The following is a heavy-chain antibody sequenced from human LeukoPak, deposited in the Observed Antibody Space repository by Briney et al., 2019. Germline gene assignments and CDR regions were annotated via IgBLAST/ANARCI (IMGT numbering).Heavy chain of an antibody. J-gene: IGHJ4*02. Sequence: GSLRLSCAASGFTFSNYGMHWVRQAPGKGLEWVALISYDGNNKYYSDSMKGRFTISRDNSKNTLYLQMNSLRAEDTAVYYCAKDIDYGGANWGQGTLVIVSS. CDR3: AKDIDYGGAN. CDR2: ISYDGNNK. V-gene: IGHV3-30*18. CDR1: GFTFSNYG. D-gene: IGHD4-23*01.